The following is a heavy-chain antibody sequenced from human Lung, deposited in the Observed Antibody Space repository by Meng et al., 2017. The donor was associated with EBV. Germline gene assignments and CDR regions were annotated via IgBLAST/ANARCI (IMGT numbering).Heavy chain of an antibody. Sequence: QVQLVQSGAEGKKPASSVKVSCKASGGTFSSYAISWVRQAPGQGLEWMGGIIPIFGTANYAQKFQGRVTITADESTSTAYMELSSLRSEDTAVYYCARNPSSGWYPGAFDIWGQGTMVTVSS. CDR2: IIPIFGTA. CDR3: ARNPSSGWYPGAFDI. V-gene: IGHV1-69*01. D-gene: IGHD6-19*01. J-gene: IGHJ3*02. CDR1: GGTFSSYA.